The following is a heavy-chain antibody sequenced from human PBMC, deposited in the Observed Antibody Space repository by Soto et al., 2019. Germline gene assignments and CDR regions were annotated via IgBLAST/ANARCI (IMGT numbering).Heavy chain of an antibody. J-gene: IGHJ6*02. D-gene: IGHD2-15*01. CDR1: GYTFTSYC. V-gene: IGHV1-18*01. Sequence: QVQLVQSGAEVKKPGASVKVSCKASGYTFTSYCISWVRQAPGQGLEWMGCISAYNGNTNYAQKLQGRDTMTTDTSTSTAYMELRSLRSDDTAVYYCARDIVVVVAATLRYYYYYGMDVWGQGTTVTVSS. CDR2: ISAYNGNT. CDR3: ARDIVVVVAATLRYYYYYGMDV.